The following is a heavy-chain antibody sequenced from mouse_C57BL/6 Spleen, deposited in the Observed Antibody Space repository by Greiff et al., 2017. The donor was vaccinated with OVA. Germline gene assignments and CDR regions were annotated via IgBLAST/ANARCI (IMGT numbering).Heavy chain of an antibody. D-gene: IGHD2-5*01. CDR3: ARGKTIVTPYWYFDV. Sequence: QVQLQQSGAELVKPGASVKLSCKASGYTFTSYWMHWVKQRPGPGLEWIGRLDPNSGGSKYNETLKSTATLTVDKPSSTAYMQLSSLTSEDSAVYYCARGKTIVTPYWYFDVWGTGTTVTVSS. CDR2: LDPNSGGS. V-gene: IGHV1-72*01. J-gene: IGHJ1*03. CDR1: GYTFTSYW.